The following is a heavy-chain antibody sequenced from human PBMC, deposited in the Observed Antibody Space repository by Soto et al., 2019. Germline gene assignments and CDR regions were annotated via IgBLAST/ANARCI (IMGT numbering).Heavy chain of an antibody. V-gene: IGHV1-8*01. J-gene: IGHJ5*02. D-gene: IGHD3-3*01. CDR2: MNPNSGNT. Sequence: ASVKVSCKASGYTFTSYDINWVRQATGQGLEWMGWMNPNSGNTGYAQKFQGRVTMTRNTSISTAYMELSSLGSEDTAVYYCARGPNYDFWSGLTGGFDPWGQGTLVTVSS. CDR1: GYTFTSYD. CDR3: ARGPNYDFWSGLTGGFDP.